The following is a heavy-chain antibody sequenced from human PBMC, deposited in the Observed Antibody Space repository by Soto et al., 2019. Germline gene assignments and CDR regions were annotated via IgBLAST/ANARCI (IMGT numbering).Heavy chain of an antibody. CDR2: INSDGSST. CDR3: ARDPYCSGSYYPYYFDY. J-gene: IGHJ4*02. CDR1: GFTFSSYW. D-gene: IGHD3-10*01. V-gene: IGHV3-74*01. Sequence: GGSLRLSCAASGFTFSSYWMHWVRQAPGKGLVWVSRINSDGSSTSYADSVKGRFTISRDNAKNTLYLQMNSLRAEDTAVYYCARDPYCSGSYYPYYFDYWGQGTRVTVSS.